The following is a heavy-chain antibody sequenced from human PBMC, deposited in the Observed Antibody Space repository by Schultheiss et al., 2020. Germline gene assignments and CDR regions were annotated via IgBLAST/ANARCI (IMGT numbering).Heavy chain of an antibody. D-gene: IGHD5-12*01. CDR1: GGSISSSSYY. V-gene: IGHV4-39*01. CDR2: IYYSGST. CDR3: ARREVATGGFDY. J-gene: IGHJ4*02. Sequence: SETLSITCTVSGGSISSSSYYWGWIRQPPGKGLEWIGSIYYSGSTYYNPSLKSRVTISVDTSKNQFSLKLSSVTAADTAVYYCARREVATGGFDYWGQGTLVTVSS.